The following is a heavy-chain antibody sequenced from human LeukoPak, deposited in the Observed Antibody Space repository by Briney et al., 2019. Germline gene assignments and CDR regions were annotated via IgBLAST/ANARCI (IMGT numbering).Heavy chain of an antibody. CDR2: ISYDGSNK. CDR1: GFTFSNFG. V-gene: IGHV3-30*18. CDR3: AKASVYVYYGMDV. Sequence: GGSLRLSCAASGFTFSNFGMHWVRQAPGQGLEWVAVISYDGSNKYYADSVKGRFTISRDNSKNTLYLQMDSLRAEDTAVYYCAKASVYVYYGMDVWGQGTTVTVSS. D-gene: IGHD3-16*02. J-gene: IGHJ6*02.